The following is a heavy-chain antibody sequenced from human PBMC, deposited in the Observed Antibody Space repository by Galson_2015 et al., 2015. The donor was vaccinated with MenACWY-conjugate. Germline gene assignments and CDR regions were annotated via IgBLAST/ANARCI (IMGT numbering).Heavy chain of an antibody. Sequence: ATLSLACTVSGGSINSENYWWAWIRQPPGKGLEWIGSIHYSRTTHYNPSLESRVTMSVDTSRDQFSLKLRSVTAADTAVYYCARLPWGITFIVVAPWGQGTLVTVSS. J-gene: IGHJ5*02. CDR3: ARLPWGITFIVVAP. D-gene: IGHD3-22*01. V-gene: IGHV4-39*01. CDR1: GGSINSENYW. CDR2: IHYSRTT.